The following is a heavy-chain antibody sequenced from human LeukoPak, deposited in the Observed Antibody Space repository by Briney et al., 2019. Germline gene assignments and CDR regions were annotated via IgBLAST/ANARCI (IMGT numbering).Heavy chain of an antibody. V-gene: IGHV1-2*02. CDR3: ARGSSSPPNAFDI. Sequence: ASVRVSCKASGYTFTAYYMHWVRQAPGQGFEWLGWINPNSGGTNYAQKFQGRVTMTRDTSISTAYMELSSLSSDDTADTAAYYCARGSSSPPNAFDIWGQGTMVTVSS. D-gene: IGHD6-6*01. CDR2: INPNSGGT. J-gene: IGHJ3*02. CDR1: GYTFTAYY.